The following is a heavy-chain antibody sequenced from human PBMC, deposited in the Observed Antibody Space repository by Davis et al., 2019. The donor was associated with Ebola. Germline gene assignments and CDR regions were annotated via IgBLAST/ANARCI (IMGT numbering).Heavy chain of an antibody. J-gene: IGHJ3*01. D-gene: IGHD6-19*01. Sequence: GGSLRLSCAASGFTFSSYAMSWVRQAPGKGLEWVAAMTGSGGTTYYADSVKGRFTISRDNSKNTLHLQMNSLRVEDTAIYYCAKDTSNVWFDVWGQGTMVTVSS. V-gene: IGHV3-23*01. CDR1: GFTFSSYA. CDR2: MTGSGGTT. CDR3: AKDTSNVWFDV.